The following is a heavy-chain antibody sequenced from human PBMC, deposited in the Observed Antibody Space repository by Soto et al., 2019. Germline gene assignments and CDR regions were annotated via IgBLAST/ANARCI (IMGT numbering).Heavy chain of an antibody. D-gene: IGHD3-3*01. Sequence: QVQLVESGGGVVQPGRSLRLSCAASGFTFSSYGMHWVRQAPGKGLEWEAVISYDGSNKYYADSVKGRFTISRDNSKNTLYLQMNSLRAEDTAVYYCAKDRPKLRFLEWFPGDNGMDVWGQGTTVTVSS. J-gene: IGHJ6*02. CDR1: GFTFSSYG. CDR2: ISYDGSNK. V-gene: IGHV3-30*18. CDR3: AKDRPKLRFLEWFPGDNGMDV.